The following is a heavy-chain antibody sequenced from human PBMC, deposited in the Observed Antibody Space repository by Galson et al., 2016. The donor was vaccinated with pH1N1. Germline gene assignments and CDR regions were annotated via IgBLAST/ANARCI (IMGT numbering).Heavy chain of an antibody. D-gene: IGHD2-2*01. CDR1: GGSISGYF. CDR3: ARGFWDCTSINCYARAKSYFDP. J-gene: IGHJ5*02. CDR2: VYDGLAT. Sequence: TLSLTCTLSGGSISGYFWSWIRQPPGKGLEWIGHVYDGLATDYNTSLKSRVTISIDTSKRQFFLNLTSVTAADTAVYYCARGFWDCTSINCYARAKSYFDPWGQGTRVTVSS. V-gene: IGHV4-59*01.